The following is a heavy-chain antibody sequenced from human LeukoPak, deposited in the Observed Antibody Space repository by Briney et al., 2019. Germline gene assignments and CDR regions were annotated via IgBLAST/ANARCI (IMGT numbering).Heavy chain of an antibody. D-gene: IGHD5-18*01. CDR1: GGSISSYY. J-gene: IGHJ5*02. Sequence: PSETLSLTCTVSGGSISSYYWSWIRQPPGKGLEWIGSIYYSGSTYYNPSLKSRVTISVDTSKNQFSLKLSSVTAADTAVYYCARHYTAMVPTDWFDPWGQGTLVTVSS. CDR3: ARHYTAMVPTDWFDP. V-gene: IGHV4-59*05. CDR2: IYYSGST.